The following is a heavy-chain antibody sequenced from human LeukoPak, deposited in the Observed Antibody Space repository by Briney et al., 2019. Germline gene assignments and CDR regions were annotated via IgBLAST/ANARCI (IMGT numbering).Heavy chain of an antibody. V-gene: IGHV3-66*01. J-gene: IGHJ5*02. Sequence: GGSLRLSCAAPGFALSSNYMSSVRPAPGKGLEWVSFIYRAGSTYYADSVKGRLTSSRDNSKNTLYLQMNSLRAEDTAVYYCARGSNWFDPWGQGTLVTVSS. CDR1: GFALSSNY. CDR2: IYRAGST. CDR3: ARGSNWFDP.